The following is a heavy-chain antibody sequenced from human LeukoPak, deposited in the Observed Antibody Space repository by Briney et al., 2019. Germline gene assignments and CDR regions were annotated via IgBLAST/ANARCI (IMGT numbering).Heavy chain of an antibody. CDR3: ATAQVGAIYAFDI. D-gene: IGHD1-26*01. Sequence: ASVKVSCKASGGTFSSYAISWVRQAPGKGLEWMGGFDPEDGETIYAQKFQGRVTMTEDTSTDTAYMELSSLRSEDTAVYYCATAQVGAIYAFDIWGQGTMVTVSS. CDR2: FDPEDGET. V-gene: IGHV1-24*01. CDR1: GGTFSSYA. J-gene: IGHJ3*02.